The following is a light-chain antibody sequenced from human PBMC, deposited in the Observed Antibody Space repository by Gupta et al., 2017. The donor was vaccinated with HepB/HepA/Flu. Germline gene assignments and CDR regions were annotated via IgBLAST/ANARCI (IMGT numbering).Light chain of an antibody. Sequence: EIVMTQSPATLSVSPGERATLSCRASQSVSSNLAWYQQKPGQAPRLLIYGASTRATGLPARFSGSGSGTEFTLTISSLQSEDFAVYYCQQDDNCPPTFGQGTKVEIK. J-gene: IGKJ1*01. CDR2: GAS. CDR1: QSVSSN. V-gene: IGKV3-15*01. CDR3: QQDDNCPPT.